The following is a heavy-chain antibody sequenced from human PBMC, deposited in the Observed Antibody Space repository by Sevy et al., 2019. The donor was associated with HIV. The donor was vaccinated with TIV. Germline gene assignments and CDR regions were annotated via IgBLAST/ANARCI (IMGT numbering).Heavy chain of an antibody. CDR3: ARSCRCGSYYDFDY. V-gene: IGHV3-21*01. Sequence: GGSLRLSCAASGFTFSSYSMNWVRQAPGKGLEWVSSISRSSSYIYYADSVKDRFTISRDNAKNSLSLQMNSLRAEDTAVYYCARSCRCGSYYDFDYWGQGTLVTVSS. D-gene: IGHD3-10*01. J-gene: IGHJ4*02. CDR2: ISRSSSYI. CDR1: GFTFSSYS.